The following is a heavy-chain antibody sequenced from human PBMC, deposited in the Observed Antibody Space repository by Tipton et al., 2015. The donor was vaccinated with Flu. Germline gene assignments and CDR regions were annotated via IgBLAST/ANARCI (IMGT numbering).Heavy chain of an antibody. CDR2: MSYEGTKK. D-gene: IGHD3-16*01. CDR3: ARERWGSLDF. J-gene: IGHJ4*02. Sequence: SLRLSCAASGFSFSDYGMHWVRQTPGKGLEWVAVMSYEGTKKFYADPVKGRFTISRDYSKNTLYLQMDSLRGDDTAVYYCARERWGSLDFWGQGTLVTVSS. CDR1: GFSFSDYG. V-gene: IGHV3-30*03.